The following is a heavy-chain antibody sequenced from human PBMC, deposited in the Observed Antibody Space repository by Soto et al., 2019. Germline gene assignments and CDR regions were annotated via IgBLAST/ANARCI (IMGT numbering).Heavy chain of an antibody. CDR1: GGSISSHY. D-gene: IGHD3-10*01. Sequence: SETLSLTCTVSGGSISSHYWSWIRQPPGKGLEWIGNIYYSGSTNYNPSLKSRVTISVDKSKNQFSLKLSSVTAADTAVYYCARRDYGSGSPQAYWGQGTLVTVSS. V-gene: IGHV4-59*11. CDR2: IYYSGST. CDR3: ARRDYGSGSPQAY. J-gene: IGHJ4*02.